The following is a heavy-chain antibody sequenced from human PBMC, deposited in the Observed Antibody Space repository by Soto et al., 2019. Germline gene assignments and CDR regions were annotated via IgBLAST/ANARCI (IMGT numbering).Heavy chain of an antibody. CDR1: GGSISSSSYY. V-gene: IGHV4-39*02. CDR3: ARDRFYYGSSGYYYFDY. Sequence: SETLSLTCTVSGGSISSSSYYWGWIRQPPGKGLEWIGSIYYSGSTYYNPSLKSRVTISEDTSKNQFSLKLSSVTAADTAVYYCARDRFYYGSSGYYYFDYWGQGTLVTVSS. J-gene: IGHJ4*02. D-gene: IGHD3-22*01. CDR2: IYYSGST.